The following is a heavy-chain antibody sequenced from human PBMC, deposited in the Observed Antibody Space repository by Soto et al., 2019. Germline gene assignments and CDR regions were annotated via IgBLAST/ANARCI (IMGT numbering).Heavy chain of an antibody. CDR3: VRDVSVSSGSFGGY. V-gene: IGHV1-18*01. Sequence: QVQLVQSGPELKKPAAAVRVSCKASGYTFDSYGLSWVRQAPGQGLEWMGWISTYTGNTDYPQRFQGRVTMDTDTSTSTAYLDLRSLTSDDTAVYHCVRDVSVSSGSFGGYWGQGTLVTVSS. D-gene: IGHD3-10*01. CDR1: GYTFDSYG. CDR2: ISTYTGNT. J-gene: IGHJ4*02.